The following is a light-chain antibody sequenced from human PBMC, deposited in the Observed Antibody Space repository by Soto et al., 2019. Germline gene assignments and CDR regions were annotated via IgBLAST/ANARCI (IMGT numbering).Light chain of an antibody. CDR3: QQYGSSPRT. V-gene: IGKV3-20*01. J-gene: IGKJ1*01. CDR2: GAS. CDR1: QSVSSSY. Sequence: EIVLTQSPGTLSLSPGERATLSCRASQSVSSSYLAWYQQKPGQAPRLLIYGASSRATSIPDRFSGSGSGTDFTLTISRLEPEDVALYYCQQYGSSPRTFGQGTKVEIK.